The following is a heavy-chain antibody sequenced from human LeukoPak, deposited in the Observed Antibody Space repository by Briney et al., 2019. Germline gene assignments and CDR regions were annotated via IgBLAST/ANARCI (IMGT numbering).Heavy chain of an antibody. J-gene: IGHJ4*02. CDR3: AKEYYDYVWGSYRPFDY. CDR1: GFSFGAYS. D-gene: IGHD3-16*02. V-gene: IGHV3-23*01. Sequence: GGSLRLSCAGSGFSFGAYSMNWVRQAPGKGLEWVSAISGSGGSTYYADSVKGRFTISRDNSKNTLYLQMNSLRAEDTAVYYCAKEYYDYVWGSYRPFDYWGQGTLVTVSS. CDR2: ISGSGGST.